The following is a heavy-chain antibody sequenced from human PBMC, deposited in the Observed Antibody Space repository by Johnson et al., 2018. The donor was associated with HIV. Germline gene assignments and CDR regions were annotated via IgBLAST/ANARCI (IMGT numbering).Heavy chain of an antibody. CDR3: TKGAKAGEVALLTPQVLFDM. Sequence: VQLVESGGGLIQPGGSLRLSCAASGFTFSSYGMHWVRQAPGKGLEWVANIKQDGSEKYHVDSVKGQFTVSRDNAKNSLYLQMNSLRVEDTALYYCTKGAKAGEVALLTPQVLFDMWGQGTMVAVSS. CDR2: IKQDGSEK. D-gene: IGHD3-16*01. V-gene: IGHV3-7*03. J-gene: IGHJ3*02. CDR1: GFTFSSYG.